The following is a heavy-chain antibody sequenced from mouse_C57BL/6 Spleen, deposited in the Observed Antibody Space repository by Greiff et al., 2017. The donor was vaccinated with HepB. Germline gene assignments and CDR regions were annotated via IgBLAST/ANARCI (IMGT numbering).Heavy chain of an antibody. J-gene: IGHJ2*01. D-gene: IGHD2-3*01. CDR2: IDPSDSYT. CDR1: GYTFTSYW. CDR3: ADDGYYGFDY. V-gene: IGHV1-69*01. Sequence: QVQLQQPGAELVMPGASVKLSCKASGYTFTSYWMHWVKQRPGQGLEWIGEIDPSDSYTNYNQKFKGKSTLTVDKSSSTAYMQLSSLTSEDSAVYYCADDGYYGFDYWGQGTTLTVSS.